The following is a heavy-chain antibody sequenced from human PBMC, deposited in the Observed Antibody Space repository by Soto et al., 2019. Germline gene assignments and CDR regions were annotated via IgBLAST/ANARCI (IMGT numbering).Heavy chain of an antibody. CDR2: ISGSGGST. V-gene: IGHV3-23*01. D-gene: IGHD3-22*01. Sequence: PGGSLRLSCAASGFTFSSYAMSWVRQAPGKGLEWVSAISGSGGSTYYADSVKGRFTISRDNSKNTLYLQMNSLRAEDTAVYYCAKDSLGGYDSGGSNYFDYWGQGTLVTVSS. J-gene: IGHJ4*02. CDR1: GFTFSSYA. CDR3: AKDSLGGYDSGGSNYFDY.